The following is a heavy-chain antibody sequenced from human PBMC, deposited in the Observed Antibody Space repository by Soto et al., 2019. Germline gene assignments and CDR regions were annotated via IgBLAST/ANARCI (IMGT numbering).Heavy chain of an antibody. CDR2: INPNGDVT. Sequence: VQLVQSGAEVKKPGASVKVSCKTSGDSFNDYYIHWVRQAPGQGLEWMGWINPNGDVTKYAQKFQGRVTGPRDTTIRTVYMELSSLRSDDTAVYYCARESGGATATLDYYYFYMDVLGKGTTVTVAS. CDR1: GDSFNDYY. J-gene: IGHJ6*03. CDR3: ARESGGATATLDYYYFYMDV. V-gene: IGHV1-2*02. D-gene: IGHD5-12*01.